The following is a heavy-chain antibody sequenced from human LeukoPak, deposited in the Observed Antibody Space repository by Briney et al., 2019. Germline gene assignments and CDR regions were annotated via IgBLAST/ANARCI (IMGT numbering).Heavy chain of an antibody. V-gene: IGHV4-38-2*02. Sequence: SETLSLTCTVSGYSISSGYYWGWIRQPPGKGLVWLGCVYHSGNSYYNPSLKTRVTISVDTSKNQLSLKPSSVTPADTAVYYWWINRRGEGVTWGDYCFDYWAREPWSPSPQ. CDR1: GYSISSGYY. CDR2: VYHSGNS. J-gene: IGHJ4*02. D-gene: IGHD5-12*01. CDR3: WINRRGEGVTWGDYCFDY.